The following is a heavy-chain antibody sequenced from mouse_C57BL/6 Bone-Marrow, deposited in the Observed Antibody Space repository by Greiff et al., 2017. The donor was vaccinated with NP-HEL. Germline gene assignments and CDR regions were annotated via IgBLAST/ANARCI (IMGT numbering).Heavy chain of an antibody. CDR1: GYTFTDYY. CDR3: AGATCYEYGVAMGF. CDR2: IYPNSGGT. D-gene: IGHD2-4*01. Sequence: EVQLQQSGAELVKPGASVRLSCKASGYTFTDYYMNWVKQRPGQSLEWIGDIYPNSGGTSYNQKFKGKATLTVDKSSSTAYMELRSLTSEDSAVYYCAGATCYEYGVAMGFWGQGTSVTVSA. V-gene: IGHV1-26*01. J-gene: IGHJ4*01.